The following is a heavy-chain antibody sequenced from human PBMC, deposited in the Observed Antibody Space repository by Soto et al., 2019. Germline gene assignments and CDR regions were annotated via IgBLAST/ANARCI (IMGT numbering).Heavy chain of an antibody. CDR2: ISGNGAIT. CDR1: GFTFSNYA. Sequence: GGSLRLSCAASGFTFSNYAFNWVRQSPGKGLEWVSAISGNGAITYYADSVKGRFTISRDNSKNTLYLQMNSLRAEDTALYYCASIDRITGTTAYWGQGTLVTVSS. V-gene: IGHV3-23*01. J-gene: IGHJ4*02. D-gene: IGHD1-20*01. CDR3: ASIDRITGTTAY.